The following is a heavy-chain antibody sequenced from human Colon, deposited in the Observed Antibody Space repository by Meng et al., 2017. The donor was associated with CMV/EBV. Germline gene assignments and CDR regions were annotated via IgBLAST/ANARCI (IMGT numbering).Heavy chain of an antibody. CDR1: GFTFGSYA. Sequence: GESLKISCAAAGFTFGSYAMSWVRQAPGKGLEWVSTIDGSDTYYADFVKGRFTISRDNSKNTLSLQMKGLRAEDTAVYYCAKMIFDKVPTKFLGYFDSWGQGTLVTVSS. V-gene: IGHV3-23*05. CDR3: AKMIFDKVPTKFLGYFDS. CDR2: IDGSDT. D-gene: IGHD3-16*01. J-gene: IGHJ4*02.